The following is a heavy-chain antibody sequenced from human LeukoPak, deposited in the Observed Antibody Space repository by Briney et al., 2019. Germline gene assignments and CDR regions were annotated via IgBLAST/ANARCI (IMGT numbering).Heavy chain of an antibody. J-gene: IGHJ4*02. V-gene: IGHV3-7*03. CDR2: IKQDGSEK. CDR1: GFTFSSYW. Sequence: GGSLRLSCAASGFTFSSYWMHWVRQAPGKGLEWVANIKQDGSEKYYVDSVKGRFTISRDNAKNSLYLQMNSLRAEDTAVYYCARTRGRIAEYYFDYWGQGTLVTVSS. CDR3: ARTRGRIAEYYFDY. D-gene: IGHD6-13*01.